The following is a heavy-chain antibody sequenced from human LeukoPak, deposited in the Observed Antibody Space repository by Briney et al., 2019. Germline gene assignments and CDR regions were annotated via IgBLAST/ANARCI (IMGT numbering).Heavy chain of an antibody. CDR3: ARPPGGYCSGGSCYSYYYFDY. D-gene: IGHD2-15*01. J-gene: IGHJ4*02. CDR1: GFTFDDYG. Sequence: GGSLRLSCAASGFTFDDYGMSWVRQAPGKGLEWVSGINWNGGSTGYADSVKGRFTISRDNAKNSLYLQMNSLRAEDTALYYCARPPGGYCSGGSCYSYYYFDYWGQGTLVTVSS. V-gene: IGHV3-20*04. CDR2: INWNGGST.